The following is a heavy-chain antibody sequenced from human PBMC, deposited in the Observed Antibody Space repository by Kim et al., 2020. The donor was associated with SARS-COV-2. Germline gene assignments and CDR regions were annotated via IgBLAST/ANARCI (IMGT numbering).Heavy chain of an antibody. J-gene: IGHJ3*02. D-gene: IGHD1-7*01. V-gene: IGHV3-23*01. CDR3: AKSPASGNYIAFDI. Sequence: ADSVKGRFTISRDNSKNTLCLQMTSLRAEDTAVYDCAKSPASGNYIAFDIWGQGTMVTVSS.